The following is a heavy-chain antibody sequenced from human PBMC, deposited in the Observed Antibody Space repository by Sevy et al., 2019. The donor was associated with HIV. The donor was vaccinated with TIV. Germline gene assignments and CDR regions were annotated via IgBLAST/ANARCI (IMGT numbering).Heavy chain of an antibody. Sequence: GGSLRLSCAASGFSFSDYYWGWIRQAPGKGLEWVSHISPSAKTTYYADSVGGRFTISRDNAKKSLYLQMSSLRAEDTAVYYCAGGKYWFDPWGQGTLVTVSS. CDR1: GFSFSDYY. V-gene: IGHV3-11*04. CDR3: AGGKYWFDP. CDR2: ISPSAKTT. J-gene: IGHJ5*02.